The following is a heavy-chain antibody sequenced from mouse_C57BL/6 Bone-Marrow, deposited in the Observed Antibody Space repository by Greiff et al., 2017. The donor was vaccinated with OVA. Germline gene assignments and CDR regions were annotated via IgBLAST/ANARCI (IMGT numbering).Heavy chain of an antibody. J-gene: IGHJ4*01. CDR1: GYTFTDYY. CDR2: IYPGSGNT. CDR3: ARRWFYAMDY. D-gene: IGHD1-1*02. V-gene: IGHV1-84*01. Sequence: LMESGPELVKPGASVKISCKASGYTFTDYYINWVKQRPGQGLEWIGWIYPGSGNTKYNEKFKGKATLTVDPSSSTAYMQLSSLTSEDSAVYFCARRWFYAMDYWGQGTSVTVSS.